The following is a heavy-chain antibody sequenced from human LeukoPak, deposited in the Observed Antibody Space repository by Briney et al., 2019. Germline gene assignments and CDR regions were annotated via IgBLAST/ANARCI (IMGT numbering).Heavy chain of an antibody. CDR1: GYTFTSYA. V-gene: IGHV1-3*03. J-gene: IGHJ6*03. CDR3: ARSSGRSPNRDYMDV. D-gene: IGHD1-14*01. Sequence: GASVKVSCKASGYTFTSYAMHWVRQAPGQRLEWMGWINTGNGNTKYSQEFQGRVTITRDTSANTAYMELSSLRSEDMAVYYCARSSGRSPNRDYMDVWGKGTTVTISS. CDR2: INTGNGNT.